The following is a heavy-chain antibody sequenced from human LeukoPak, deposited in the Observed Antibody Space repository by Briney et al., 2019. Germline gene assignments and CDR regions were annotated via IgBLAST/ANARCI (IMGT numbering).Heavy chain of an antibody. J-gene: IGHJ4*02. CDR1: GFTFRSYA. Sequence: GGSLRLSCAASGFTFRSYAMSWVRQAPGKGLEWVSALIGSGGSTSYADSVKGRFTISRDNSNNTLYLQMNSLRAEDTAVYYCAKDLSGCRGGSCYSSFAYWSQGTLVTVSS. CDR2: LIGSGGST. CDR3: AKDLSGCRGGSCYSSFAY. D-gene: IGHD2-15*01. V-gene: IGHV3-23*01.